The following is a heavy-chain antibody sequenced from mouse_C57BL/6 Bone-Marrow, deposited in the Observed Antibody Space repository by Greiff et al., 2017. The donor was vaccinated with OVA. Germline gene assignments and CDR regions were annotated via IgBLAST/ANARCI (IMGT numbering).Heavy chain of an antibody. CDR1: GYTFTSYW. CDR3: ARASRGRPWYFDV. V-gene: IGHV1-53*01. J-gene: IGHJ1*03. D-gene: IGHD3-3*01. CDR2: INPSNGGT. Sequence: QVQLQQSGTELVKPGASVKLSCKASGYTFTSYWMHWVKQRPGQGLEWIGNINPSNGGTNYNEKFKSKATLTVDKSSSTAYMQLSSLTSEDSAVYYCARASRGRPWYFDVWGTGTTVTVSS.